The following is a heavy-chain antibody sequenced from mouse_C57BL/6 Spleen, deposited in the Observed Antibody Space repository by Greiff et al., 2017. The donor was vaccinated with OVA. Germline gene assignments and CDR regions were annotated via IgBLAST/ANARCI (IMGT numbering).Heavy chain of an antibody. CDR3: ARYYYGSSVYWYFDV. D-gene: IGHD1-1*01. J-gene: IGHJ1*03. CDR2: ISDGGSYT. Sequence: EVHLVESGGGLVKPGGSLKLSCAASGFTFSSYAMSWVRQTPEKRLEWVATISDGGSYTYYPDNVKGRFTISRDNAKNNLYLQMSHLKSEDTAMYYCARYYYGSSVYWYFDVWGTGTTVTVSS. V-gene: IGHV5-4*01. CDR1: GFTFSSYA.